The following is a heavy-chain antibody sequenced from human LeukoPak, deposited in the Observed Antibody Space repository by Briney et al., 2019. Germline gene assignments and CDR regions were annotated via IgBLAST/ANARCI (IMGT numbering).Heavy chain of an antibody. D-gene: IGHD3-22*01. CDR3: AKTFSGYYYREFDY. J-gene: IGHJ4*02. CDR2: ISSSGSTI. Sequence: GGSLRLSCAASGFTFSDYYMSWIRQAPGKGLEWVSYISSSGSTIYYADSVKGRFTISRDNSKNTLYLQMNSLRAEDTAVYYCAKTFSGYYYREFDYWGQGTLVTVSS. CDR1: GFTFSDYY. V-gene: IGHV3-11*01.